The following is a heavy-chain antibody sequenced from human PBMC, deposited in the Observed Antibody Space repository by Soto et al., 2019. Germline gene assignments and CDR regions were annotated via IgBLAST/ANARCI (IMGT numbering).Heavy chain of an antibody. CDR3: AGGLRSPYCSGGSCYLGY. D-gene: IGHD2-15*01. J-gene: IGHJ4*02. V-gene: IGHV1-18*01. CDR2: ISAYNGNT. Sequence: QVQLVQSGAEVKKPGASVKVSCKASGYTFTSYGISWVRQAPGQGLEWMGWISAYNGNTNYAQKLQGRVTMTTDTSPRTAYMELRSLRSDDTAVYYCAGGLRSPYCSGGSCYLGYWGQGTLVTVSS. CDR1: GYTFTSYG.